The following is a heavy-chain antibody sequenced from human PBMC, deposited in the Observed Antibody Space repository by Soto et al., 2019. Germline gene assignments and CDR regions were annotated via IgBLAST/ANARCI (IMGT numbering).Heavy chain of an antibody. CDR1: GYTFTGYY. CDR2: INPNSGGT. V-gene: IGHV1-2*02. Sequence: ASVKVSCKASGYTFTGYYMHWVLQAPGQGLEWMGWINPNSGGTNYAQKFQGRVTMTRDTSISTAYMELSRLRSDDTAVYYCAGGLRLELIPGYYYGMDVWGQGTTVTVSS. D-gene: IGHD1-7*01. CDR3: AGGLRLELIPGYYYGMDV. J-gene: IGHJ6*02.